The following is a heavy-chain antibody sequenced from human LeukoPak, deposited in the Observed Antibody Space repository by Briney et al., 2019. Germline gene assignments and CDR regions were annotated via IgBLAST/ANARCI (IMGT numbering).Heavy chain of an antibody. CDR1: GVTFSSYA. D-gene: IGHD6-13*01. J-gene: IGHJ4*02. CDR2: IIPIFGTA. CDR3: ASQSKIAAAGFDY. V-gene: IGHV1-69*05. Sequence: SVKVSCKASGVTFSSYAISWVRQAPGQGLEWMGGIIPIFGTANYAQKFQGRVTITTDESTSTAYMELSSLRSEDTDVYYCASQSKIAAAGFDYWGQGTLVTVSS.